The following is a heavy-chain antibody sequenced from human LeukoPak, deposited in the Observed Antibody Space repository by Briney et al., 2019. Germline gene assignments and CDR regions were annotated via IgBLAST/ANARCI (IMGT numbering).Heavy chain of an antibody. V-gene: IGHV3-23*01. CDR2: ISGSGDTT. CDR3: AKSRGESRGASNY. D-gene: IGHD1-26*01. CDR1: GFTFSSYA. Sequence: GGSLRLSCAASGFTFSSYAMNWVRQAPGKGLEWVSFISGSGDTTYYADSVKGRFTISRDSSKNTLSLQMNSLRAEDTAVYYCAKSRGESRGASNYWGQGTLVTVSS. J-gene: IGHJ4*02.